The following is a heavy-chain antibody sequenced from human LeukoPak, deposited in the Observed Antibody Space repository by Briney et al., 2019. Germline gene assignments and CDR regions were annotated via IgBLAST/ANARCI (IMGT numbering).Heavy chain of an antibody. CDR1: GFTFSSYA. CDR3: AKDGCTNGVCYIFGY. J-gene: IGHJ4*02. CDR2: ISGSGGST. D-gene: IGHD2-8*01. Sequence: PGGSLRLSCAASGFTFSSYAMSWVRQAPGKGLEWVSAISGSGGSTYYADSVKGRFTTSRDNSKNTLYLQMNSLRAEDTAVYYCAKDGCTNGVCYIFGYWGQGTLVTVSS. V-gene: IGHV3-23*01.